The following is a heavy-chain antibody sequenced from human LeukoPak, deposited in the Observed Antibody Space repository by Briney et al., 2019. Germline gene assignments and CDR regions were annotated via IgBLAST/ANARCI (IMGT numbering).Heavy chain of an antibody. CDR1: GFTFSSYA. J-gene: IGHJ6*03. CDR2: ISYDGSNK. Sequence: GGSLRLSCAASGFTFSSYAMHWVRQAPGKGLEWVAVISYDGSNKYYADSVKGRFTISRDNSKNTLYLQMNSLRAEDTAVYYCAKEYCSGGSCSHLYYYYYYMDVWGKGTTVTVSS. CDR3: AKEYCSGGSCSHLYYYYYYMDV. D-gene: IGHD2-15*01. V-gene: IGHV3-30*07.